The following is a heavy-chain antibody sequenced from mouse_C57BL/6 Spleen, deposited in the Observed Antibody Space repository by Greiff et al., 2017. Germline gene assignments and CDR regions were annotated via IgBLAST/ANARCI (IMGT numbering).Heavy chain of an antibody. CDR3: TDGIYVDY. V-gene: IGHV1-15*01. D-gene: IGHD2-1*01. Sequence: VQLVESGAELVRPGASVTLSCKASGYTFTDYEMHWVKQTPVHGLEWIGAIDPETGGTAYNQKFKGKAILTADKSSSTAYMELRSLTSEDSAVYYCTDGIYVDYWGQGTTRTVSS. CDR1: GYTFTDYE. J-gene: IGHJ2*01. CDR2: IDPETGGT.